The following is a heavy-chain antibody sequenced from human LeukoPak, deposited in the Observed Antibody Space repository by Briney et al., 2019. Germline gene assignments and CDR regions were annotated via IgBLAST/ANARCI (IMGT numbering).Heavy chain of an antibody. D-gene: IGHD1-26*01. CDR1: GGTFSSYA. CDR2: IIPIFGTA. V-gene: IGHV1-69*05. CDR3: ATGIVGARGMDY. J-gene: IGHJ4*02. Sequence: ASVEVSCKASGGTFSSYAISWVRQAPGQGLEWMGGIIPIFGTANYAQKFQGRVTITTDESTSTAYMELSSLRSEDTAVYYCATGIVGARGMDYWGQGTLVTVSS.